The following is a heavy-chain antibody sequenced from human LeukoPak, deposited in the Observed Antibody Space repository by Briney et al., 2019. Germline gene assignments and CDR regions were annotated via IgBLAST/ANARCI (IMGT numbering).Heavy chain of an antibody. J-gene: IGHJ4*02. CDR2: ISAYNGNT. CDR3: ARVSHSSIVGATSFDY. CDR1: GYTFTSYG. D-gene: IGHD1-26*01. V-gene: IGHV1-18*01. Sequence: GASVKVSCKASGYTFTSYGISWVRQAPGQGLEWMGWISAYNGNTNYAQKLQGRVTMTTDTSTSTAHMELRSLRSDDTAVYYCARVSHSSIVGATSFDYWGQGTLVTVSS.